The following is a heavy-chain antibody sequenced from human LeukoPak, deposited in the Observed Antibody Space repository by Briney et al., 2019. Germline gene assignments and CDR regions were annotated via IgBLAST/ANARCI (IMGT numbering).Heavy chain of an antibody. Sequence: PSETLSLTCAVYGGSFSGYYWSWIRQPPGKGLEWIGEINHSGSTYYNPSLKSRVTISVDTSKNQFSLKLSSVTAADTAVYYCARSDVVVPAANWFDPWGQGTLVTVSS. CDR1: GGSFSGYY. CDR3: ARSDVVVPAANWFDP. D-gene: IGHD2-2*01. V-gene: IGHV4-34*01. CDR2: INHSGST. J-gene: IGHJ5*02.